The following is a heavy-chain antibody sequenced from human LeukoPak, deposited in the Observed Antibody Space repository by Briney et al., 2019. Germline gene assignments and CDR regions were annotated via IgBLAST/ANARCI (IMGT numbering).Heavy chain of an antibody. D-gene: IGHD6-13*01. CDR3: ARTAGQQLVRGYFDY. V-gene: IGHV3-30-3*01. J-gene: IGHJ4*02. Sequence: GGSLRLSCAASGFTFSSYAMHWVRQAPGKGLEWVAVISYDGSNKYYADSVKGRFTISRDNSKNTLYLQMNSLRAEDTAVYYCARTAGQQLVRGYFDYWGQGTLVTVSS. CDR1: GFTFSSYA. CDR2: ISYDGSNK.